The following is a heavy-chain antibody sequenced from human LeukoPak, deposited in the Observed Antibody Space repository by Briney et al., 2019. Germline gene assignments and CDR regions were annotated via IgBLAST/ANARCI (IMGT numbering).Heavy chain of an antibody. Sequence: KSSETLSLTCTVSGGSISSSSYYWGWIRQPPGKGLEWIGSIYYSGSTYYNPSLKSRVTISVDTSKNQFSLKLSSVTAADTAVYYCAREFGIAARPGWFDPWGQGTLVTVSS. V-gene: IGHV4-39*07. CDR3: AREFGIAARPGWFDP. CDR2: IYYSGST. J-gene: IGHJ5*02. D-gene: IGHD6-6*01. CDR1: GGSISSSSYY.